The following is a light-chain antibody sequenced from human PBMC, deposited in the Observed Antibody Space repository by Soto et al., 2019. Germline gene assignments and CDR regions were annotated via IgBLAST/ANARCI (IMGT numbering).Light chain of an antibody. CDR3: QQSYGTPWT. Sequence: EIVLTQSPATLSSSPGERATLSCRASQHIWSYLAWYQQKPGQAPRLLMYDASKRATGIPARFSGSGSGTDFSLTISSLQPEDFATYYCQQSYGTPWTFGQGTKVDI. CDR2: DAS. CDR1: QHIWSY. V-gene: IGKV3-11*01. J-gene: IGKJ1*01.